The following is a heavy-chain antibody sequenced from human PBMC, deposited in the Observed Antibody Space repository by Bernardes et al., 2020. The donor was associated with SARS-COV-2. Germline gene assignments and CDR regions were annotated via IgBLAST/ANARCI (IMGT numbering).Heavy chain of an antibody. CDR3: AHRPTTLRLGYFDY. V-gene: IGHV2-5*02. J-gene: IGHJ4*02. CDR2: IYWDDDK. D-gene: IGHD4-17*01. Sequence: SGNTLSKPTQTLTLTCPFSLFSLSHSGVGVGWIRQPPGKALEWLALIYWDDDKRYSPSLKSRLTITKDTSKNQVVLTMTNMDPVDTATYYCAHRPTTLRLGYFDYWGQGTLVTVSS. CDR1: LFSLSHSGVG.